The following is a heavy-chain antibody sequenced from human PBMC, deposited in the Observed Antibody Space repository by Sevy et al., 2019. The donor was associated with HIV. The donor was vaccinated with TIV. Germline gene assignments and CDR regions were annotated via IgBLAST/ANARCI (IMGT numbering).Heavy chain of an antibody. CDR2: ISSSGSTI. D-gene: IGHD3-3*01. Sequence: GESLKISCAASGFTFSDYYMSWIRQAPGKGLEWLSYISSSGSTIYYADSVKGRFTISRDNAKNSLYLQMNSLRAEDTAVYYCARVPYYEFWSGYFDYWGQGTLVTVSS. CDR3: ARVPYYEFWSGYFDY. CDR1: GFTFSDYY. V-gene: IGHV3-11*01. J-gene: IGHJ4*02.